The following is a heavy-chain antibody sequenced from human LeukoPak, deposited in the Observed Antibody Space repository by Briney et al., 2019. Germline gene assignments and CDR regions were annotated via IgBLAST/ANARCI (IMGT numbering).Heavy chain of an antibody. Sequence: PGGSLRLSCAASGFTFSTYWMSWVRQAPGKGLEWVANIKQDGSEKYYVDSVKGRFTISRDNAKNSLYLQMNSLRAEDTAVYYCARLIRGSTMFFDYWGQGTLVTVSS. CDR3: ARLIRGSTMFFDY. J-gene: IGHJ4*02. V-gene: IGHV3-7*01. D-gene: IGHD2-2*01. CDR1: GFTFSTYW. CDR2: IKQDGSEK.